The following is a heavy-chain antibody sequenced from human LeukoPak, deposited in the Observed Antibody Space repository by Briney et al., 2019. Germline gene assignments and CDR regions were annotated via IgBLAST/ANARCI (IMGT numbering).Heavy chain of an antibody. J-gene: IGHJ5*02. CDR3: AVYCGGDCYSGVNNRFDP. V-gene: IGHV4-4*02. Sequence: SGTLSLTCAVSGGSISSSNWWSWVRQPPGKGLEWIGEIYHSGSTNYNPSLKSRVTISVDTSKNQFSLKLSSVTAADTAVYYCAVYCGGDCYSGVNNRFDPWGQGTLVTVSS. CDR1: GGSISSSNW. D-gene: IGHD2-21*02. CDR2: IYHSGST.